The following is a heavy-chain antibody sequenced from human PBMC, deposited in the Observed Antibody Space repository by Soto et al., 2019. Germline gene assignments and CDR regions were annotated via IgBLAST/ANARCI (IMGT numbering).Heavy chain of an antibody. V-gene: IGHV4-4*02. J-gene: IGHJ4*02. Sequence: SETLSLTCAVSSGSISSSNWWSWVRQPPGKGLEWIGEIYHSGSTNYNPSLKSRVTISVDKSKNQFSLKLGSVTAADTAVYYCARGYCSGGSCPRSYGFDYWGQGTLVTVSS. CDR3: ARGYCSGGSCPRSYGFDY. D-gene: IGHD2-15*01. CDR2: IYHSGST. CDR1: SGSISSSNW.